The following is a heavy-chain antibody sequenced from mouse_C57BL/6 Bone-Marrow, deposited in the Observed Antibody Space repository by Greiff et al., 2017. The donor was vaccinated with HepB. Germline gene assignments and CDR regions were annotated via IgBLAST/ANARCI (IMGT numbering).Heavy chain of an antibody. Sequence: EVQLQQSGAELVRPGASVKLSCTASGFNIKDDYMHWVKQRPEQGLEWIGWIDPENGDTEYASKFQGKATITADTSSNTAYLQLSSLTSEDTAVYYCTRDYSWFAYWGQGTLVTVSA. CDR2: IDPENGDT. CDR1: GFNIKDDY. J-gene: IGHJ3*01. CDR3: TRDYSWFAY. V-gene: IGHV14-4*01. D-gene: IGHD1-1*01.